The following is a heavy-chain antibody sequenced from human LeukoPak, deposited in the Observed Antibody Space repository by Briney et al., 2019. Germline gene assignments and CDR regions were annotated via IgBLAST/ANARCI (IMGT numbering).Heavy chain of an antibody. V-gene: IGHV4-4*07. Sequence: SETLSLTCTVSGGSISSYYWSWIRQPAGKGLEWIGRIYTSGSTNYNPSLKSRVTVSVDTSKNQFSLKLSSVTAADTAVYYCARDSTPPVDYYYGMDVWGQGTTVTVSS. D-gene: IGHD3-3*02. J-gene: IGHJ6*02. CDR1: GGSISSYY. CDR2: IYTSGST. CDR3: ARDSTPPVDYYYGMDV.